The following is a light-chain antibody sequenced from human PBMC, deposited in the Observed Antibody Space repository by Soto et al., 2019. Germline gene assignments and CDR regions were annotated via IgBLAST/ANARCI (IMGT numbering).Light chain of an antibody. CDR2: EVN. V-gene: IGLV2-8*01. Sequence: QSALTQPPSASGSPGQSVTISCTGTNSDVGAYNYVSWYQQHPGKAPKLMIYEVNKRPSGVPDRFSGSKSGNTASLAVSGLQAEDEADYYCSSYAGSFVVFGGGTQLTVL. J-gene: IGLJ2*01. CDR3: SSYAGSFVV. CDR1: NSDVGAYNY.